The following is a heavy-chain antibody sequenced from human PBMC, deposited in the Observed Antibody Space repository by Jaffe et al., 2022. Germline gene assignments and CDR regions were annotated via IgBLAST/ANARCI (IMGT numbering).Heavy chain of an antibody. Sequence: EVQLVESGGGLVQPGGSLRLSCAASGFTFSSYWMHWVRQAPGKGLVWVSRINSDGSSTSYADSVKGRFTISRDNAKNTLYLQMNSLRAEDTAVYYCARESFGFRYYYYYYMDVWGKGTTVTVSS. CDR2: INSDGSST. CDR3: ARESFGFRYYYYYYMDV. V-gene: IGHV3-74*01. CDR1: GFTFSSYW. J-gene: IGHJ6*03. D-gene: IGHD3-10*01.